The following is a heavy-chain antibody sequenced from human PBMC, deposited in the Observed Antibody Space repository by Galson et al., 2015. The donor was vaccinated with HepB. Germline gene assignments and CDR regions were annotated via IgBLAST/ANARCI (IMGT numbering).Heavy chain of an antibody. CDR2: ISAYNGNT. V-gene: IGHV1-18*01. Sequence: SVKVSCKASGYTFTSYGISWVRQAPGQGLEWMGWISAYNGNTNYAQKLQGRVTMTTDTSTSTAYMELRSLRSDDTAVYYCARVAVYDFWSGEIDYWGQGTLVTVSS. CDR3: ARVAVYDFWSGEIDY. CDR1: GYTFTSYG. D-gene: IGHD3-3*01. J-gene: IGHJ4*02.